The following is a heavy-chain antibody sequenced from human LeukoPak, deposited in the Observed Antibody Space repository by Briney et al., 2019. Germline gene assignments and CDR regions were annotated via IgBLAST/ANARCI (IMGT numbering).Heavy chain of an antibody. J-gene: IGHJ4*02. CDR2: IYSGGST. D-gene: IGHD3-22*01. CDR3: ARDDSSGYHID. V-gene: IGHV3-53*01. Sequence: GGSLRLSCAASGFTVSSNYMSWVRQAPGKGLEWVSVIYSGGSTYYADSMKGRFTISRDNSKNTLYLQMNSLRAEDTAVYYCARDDSSGYHIDWGQGTLVTVSS. CDR1: GFTVSSNY.